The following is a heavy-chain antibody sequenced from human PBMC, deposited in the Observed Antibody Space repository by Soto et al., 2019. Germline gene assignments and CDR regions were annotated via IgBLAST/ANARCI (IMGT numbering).Heavy chain of an antibody. CDR1: GFTLRSYE. Sequence: LRLSCAASGFTLRSYEMTWVRQAPGKGLEWLSYISSGGTTIYYADSVKGRFTISRDNAKNSLYLQMDSLRAEDTAVYYCASLRFLEWLPPGTMDVWGQGTTVTVSS. V-gene: IGHV3-48*03. D-gene: IGHD3-3*01. CDR2: ISSGGTTI. J-gene: IGHJ6*02. CDR3: ASLRFLEWLPPGTMDV.